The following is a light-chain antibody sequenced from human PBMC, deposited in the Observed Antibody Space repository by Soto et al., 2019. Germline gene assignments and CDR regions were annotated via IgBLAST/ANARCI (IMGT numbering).Light chain of an antibody. J-gene: IGKJ2*01. CDR2: GAS. Sequence: EIVLTQSPGTLSLSPGEKPPSSARPSQSVPTRSLAWYRQKPGQAPRLLIYGASSRATGIPDRFSGSESGTDFTLTISRLEPEDFAVYYCQQYGSSPYTFGQGTKLEIK. V-gene: IGKV3-20*01. CDR3: QQYGSSPYT. CDR1: QSVPTRS.